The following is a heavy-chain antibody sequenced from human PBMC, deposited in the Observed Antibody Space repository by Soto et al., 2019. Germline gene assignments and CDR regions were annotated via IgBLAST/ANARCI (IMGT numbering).Heavy chain of an antibody. CDR2: IYYSGST. Sequence: PSETLSLTCTVSGGSISSSSYYWGWIRQPPGKGLEWIGSIYYSGSTYYNPSLKSRVTISVDTSKNQFSLKLSSVTAADTAVYYCARHGIITMVRGVIIPHYYYYGMDVWGQGTTVTVSS. CDR1: GGSISSSSYY. CDR3: ARHGIITMVRGVIIPHYYYYGMDV. V-gene: IGHV4-39*01. J-gene: IGHJ6*02. D-gene: IGHD3-10*01.